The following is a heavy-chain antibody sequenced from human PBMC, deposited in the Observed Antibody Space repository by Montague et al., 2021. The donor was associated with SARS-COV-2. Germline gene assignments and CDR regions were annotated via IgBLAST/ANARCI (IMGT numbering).Heavy chain of an antibody. V-gene: IGHV3-30-3*01. CDR1: GFTFSSYS. CDR2: ISYDGSNK. D-gene: IGHD5-18*01. J-gene: IGHJ3*02. CDR3: ARAGGYRDAFDI. Sequence: SLRLSCAASGFTFSSYSMHWVRQAPGKGLEWVAVISYDGSNKYYADSVKGRFTISRDNPKNTLYLQMSSLRAEDTAVYYCARAGGYRDAFDIWGQGTTVTVSS.